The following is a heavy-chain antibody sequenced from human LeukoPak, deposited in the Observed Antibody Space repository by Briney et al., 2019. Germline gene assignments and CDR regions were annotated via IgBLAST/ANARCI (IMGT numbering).Heavy chain of an antibody. V-gene: IGHV3-53*01. CDR2: LYAGGES. CDR3: ARDSAGNQYSSGNFDL. D-gene: IGHD3-10*01. J-gene: IGHJ4*02. CDR1: GFAVKSSY. Sequence: GSLRLSCAASGFAVKSSYMNWVRQAPVKGLEWVSVLYAGGESYYADSVLGRFTISRDNSNNTVFLEMNSLTADDTAVYFCARDSAGNQYSSGNFDLWGQGTLVTVSS.